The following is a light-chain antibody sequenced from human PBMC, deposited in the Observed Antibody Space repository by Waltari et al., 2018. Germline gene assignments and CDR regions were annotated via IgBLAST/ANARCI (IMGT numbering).Light chain of an antibody. J-gene: IGKJ1*01. V-gene: IGKV3-20*01. CDR1: QSVTFDY. CDR2: GAS. Sequence: EIVLTQSPGTLSLSPGEGAELSCRASQSVTFDYYAWYQQKPGQAPRLLIYGASSRATGIPDRFSGSGSGTDFTLTISRLEPEDFAVYYCQQYGSSPQTFGQGTKVEIK. CDR3: QQYGSSPQT.